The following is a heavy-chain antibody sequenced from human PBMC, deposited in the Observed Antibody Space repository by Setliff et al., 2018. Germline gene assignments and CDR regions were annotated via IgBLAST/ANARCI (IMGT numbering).Heavy chain of an antibody. V-gene: IGHV1-3*01. D-gene: IGHD3-3*01. CDR2: INPDNGNR. CDR3: TRDFLGATASFDI. Sequence: ASVKVSCKASGFTLTSYPIHWVRQAPGQRLEWMGWINPDNGNRKYSQRFQGRVTITRDTSASTVFLELSTLRSEDTAVYYCTRDFLGATASFDIWGQGTMV. CDR1: GFTLTSYP. J-gene: IGHJ3*02.